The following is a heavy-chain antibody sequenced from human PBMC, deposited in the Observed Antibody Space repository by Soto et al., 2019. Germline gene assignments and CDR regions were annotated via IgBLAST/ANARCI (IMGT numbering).Heavy chain of an antibody. Sequence: ASVKVSCKASGYTFTRYGISWVRHATGQGLEWMGWISGYNGDTNYAQKFQGRVSMTLDTSTGTAYMELRSLTSDDTAIYYCAKNGQPPYYYYGLEVWGQGTKVTVSS. CDR2: ISGYNGDT. D-gene: IGHD2-8*01. CDR3: AKNGQPPYYYYGLEV. J-gene: IGHJ6*02. CDR1: GYTFTRYG. V-gene: IGHV1-18*01.